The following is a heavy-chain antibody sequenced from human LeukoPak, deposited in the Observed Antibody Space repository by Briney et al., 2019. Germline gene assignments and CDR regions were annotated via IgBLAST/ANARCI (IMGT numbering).Heavy chain of an antibody. Sequence: GSSLRLSCAASGFTLRSYAMSRVRQAPGKGLEWVSAISGSGGSSYYAVSVKRRVTITRDNSKNTLYLEMNSLSAEDTAVYYCARDSPANWAQFDYWGQGTLVTVSS. CDR3: ARDSPANWAQFDY. J-gene: IGHJ4*02. CDR2: ISGSGGSS. D-gene: IGHD7-27*01. CDR1: GFTLRSYA. V-gene: IGHV3-23*01.